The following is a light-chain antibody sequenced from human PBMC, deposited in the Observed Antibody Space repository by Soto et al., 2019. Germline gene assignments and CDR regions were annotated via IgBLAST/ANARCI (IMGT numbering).Light chain of an antibody. V-gene: IGLV1-40*01. CDR1: TXXIGAIYD. Sequence: QSVLTQPPSVSGAPGQRVTISCTGXTXXIGAIYDVHWYQQLPGTAPKLLIYGNSNRPSGVPDRFSGSKSGTSASLAITGLRAEDEADYYCQSYDSSLSGWVFGGGTKVTVL. CDR2: GNS. J-gene: IGLJ3*02. CDR3: QSYDSSLSGWV.